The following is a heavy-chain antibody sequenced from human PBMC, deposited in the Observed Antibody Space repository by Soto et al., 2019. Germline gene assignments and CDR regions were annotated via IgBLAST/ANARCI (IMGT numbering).Heavy chain of an antibody. V-gene: IGHV3-13*05. CDR3: ARAYSGRLPRRADYYFAMDV. CDR2: IGAADDP. Sequence: GGSLKISYAASWFTFSAYDMHWVRQTTGKGLEWVSAIGAADDPYYLGSVKGRFTISRENAKNSLYLQMNSLRAEDTAVYYCARAYSGRLPRRADYYFAMDVWGQGTTVTVSS. CDR1: WFTFSAYD. D-gene: IGHD2-15*01. J-gene: IGHJ6*02.